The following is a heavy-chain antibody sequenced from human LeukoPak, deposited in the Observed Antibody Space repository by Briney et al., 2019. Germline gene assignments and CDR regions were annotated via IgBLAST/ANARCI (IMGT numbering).Heavy chain of an antibody. V-gene: IGHV3-30*02. Sequence: PGGTLRLSCAASGFTFSTYGMSWVRQAPGKGLEWVAFIRYDGSNKYYADSVKGRFTISRDNSKNTLYLQMNSLRAEDTAVYYCAKDVVPAAYLSPFDYWGQGTLVTVSS. D-gene: IGHD2-2*01. CDR3: AKDVVPAAYLSPFDY. CDR1: GFTFSTYG. CDR2: IRYDGSNK. J-gene: IGHJ4*02.